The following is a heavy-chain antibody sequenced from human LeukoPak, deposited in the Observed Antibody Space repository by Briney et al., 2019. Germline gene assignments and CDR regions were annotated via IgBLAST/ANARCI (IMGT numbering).Heavy chain of an antibody. D-gene: IGHD3-10*01. Sequence: PSETLSLTCAVCGGSFSGYYWSWIRQPPGKGLEWIGEINHSGSTNYNPSLKSRVTISVDTSKNQFSLKLSSVTAADTAVYYCARVERALVRGFDYWGQGTLVTVSS. CDR1: GGSFSGYY. CDR3: ARVERALVRGFDY. J-gene: IGHJ4*02. CDR2: INHSGST. V-gene: IGHV4-34*01.